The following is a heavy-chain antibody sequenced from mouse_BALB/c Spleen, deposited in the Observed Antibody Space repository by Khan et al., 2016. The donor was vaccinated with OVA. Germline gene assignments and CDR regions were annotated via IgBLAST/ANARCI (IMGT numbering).Heavy chain of an antibody. Sequence: EVELVESGGGSVKPGGSLKLSCAVSGFTFSSYVMSWVRQTPEKRLEWVASISSGGSTYYSDSVKGRFTISRDNARNIVYLQMSSLRSEDMAMYYCAREAYGYDEYYFDYWGQGTTLTVSS. V-gene: IGHV5-6-5*01. J-gene: IGHJ2*01. D-gene: IGHD2-14*01. CDR2: ISSGGST. CDR1: GFTFSSYV. CDR3: AREAYGYDEYYFDY.